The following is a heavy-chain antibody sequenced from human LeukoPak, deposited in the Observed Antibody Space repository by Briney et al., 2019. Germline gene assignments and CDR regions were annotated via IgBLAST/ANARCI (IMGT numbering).Heavy chain of an antibody. Sequence: QLWGSLRLSCAASGFTFSDYWTHWVCQAPGKGLVWVSRINTDGSSTSYANSVKGRFTISRDNAKNTLNLQMNSLRAEDTAVYYCTRDLGYWGPGTLGTVSS. J-gene: IGHJ4*02. V-gene: IGHV3-74*01. CDR1: GFTFSDYW. CDR3: TRDLGY. D-gene: IGHD7-27*01. CDR2: INTDGSST.